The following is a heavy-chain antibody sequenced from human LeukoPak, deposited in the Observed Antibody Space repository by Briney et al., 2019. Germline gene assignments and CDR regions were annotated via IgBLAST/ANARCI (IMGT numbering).Heavy chain of an antibody. V-gene: IGHV3-30-3*01. Sequence: PGGSLRLSCAASGFTFSSYAMHWVRQAPGKGLEWVAVISYDGSNKYYADSVKGRFTISRDNSKNTLYLQMNSLRAEDTAVYYCARDKNGVVILYYFDYWGQGTLVTVSS. J-gene: IGHJ4*02. CDR2: ISYDGSNK. CDR3: ARDKNGVVILYYFDY. D-gene: IGHD3-3*01. CDR1: GFTFSSYA.